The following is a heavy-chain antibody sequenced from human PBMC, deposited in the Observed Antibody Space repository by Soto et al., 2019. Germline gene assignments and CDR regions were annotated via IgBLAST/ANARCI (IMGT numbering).Heavy chain of an antibody. V-gene: IGHV4-59*01. Sequence: PSETLSLTCTFSCGSIISYYWSWIRQPPGKGLEWIGYIYYSGSTNYNPSLKSRVTISVDTSKNQFSLKLSSVTAADTAVYYCARTAGGSPRAYYYYGMDVWGQGTTVNVSS. CDR2: IYYSGST. J-gene: IGHJ6*02. CDR3: ARTAGGSPRAYYYYGMDV. CDR1: CGSIISYY. D-gene: IGHD2-15*01.